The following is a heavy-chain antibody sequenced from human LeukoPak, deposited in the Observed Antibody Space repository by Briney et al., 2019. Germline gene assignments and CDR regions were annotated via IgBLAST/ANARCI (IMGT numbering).Heavy chain of an antibody. D-gene: IGHD3-3*01. V-gene: IGHV4-59*01. J-gene: IGHJ4*02. CDR1: GGSIGSYY. CDR2: IYYSGST. Sequence: PSETLSLTCTVSGGSIGSYYWSWIRQPPGKGLEWLGYIYYSGSTNHNPSLKSRVTISVDTSKNQFSLKLSSVTAADTAVYYCARAPWGRSDFWSGHPYYFDYWGQGTLVTVSS. CDR3: ARAPWGRSDFWSGHPYYFDY.